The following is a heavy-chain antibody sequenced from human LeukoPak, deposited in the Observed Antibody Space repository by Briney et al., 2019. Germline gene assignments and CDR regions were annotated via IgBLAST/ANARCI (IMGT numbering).Heavy chain of an antibody. J-gene: IGHJ6*03. CDR3: ATPRYSYAYVATSYHMDV. CDR2: ISDIDGNT. V-gene: IGHV3-23*01. CDR1: GFIFSSYA. D-gene: IGHD3-16*01. Sequence: GGSLRLSCATSGFIFSSYAMSWVRQAPGKGLEWVSSISDIDGNTQYADSVKGRFTIYRDNSKNTLYLQMNSLRAEDTAVYYCATPRYSYAYVATSYHMDVWGKGTTVTVTS.